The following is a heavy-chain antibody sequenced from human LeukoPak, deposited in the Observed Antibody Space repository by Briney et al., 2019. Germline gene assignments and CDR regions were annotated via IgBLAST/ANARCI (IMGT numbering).Heavy chain of an antibody. Sequence: SQTLSLTCTVSGGPVNSGGYYWSWIRQHPGKSLEWIGYISYSGSTYYNPSLKSRLTISLDTSKNQFSLRLSSVNAADAAVYFCAVGPHHYFDSWGQGTLVTVSS. V-gene: IGHV4-31*03. CDR1: GGPVNSGGYY. J-gene: IGHJ4*02. CDR2: ISYSGST. CDR3: AVGPHHYFDS.